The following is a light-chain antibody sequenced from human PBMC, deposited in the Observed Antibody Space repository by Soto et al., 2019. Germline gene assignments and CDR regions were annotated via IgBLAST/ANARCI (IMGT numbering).Light chain of an antibody. Sequence: EIVLTQSPGTLSLSPGERATLSCRASQSVSSSYLAWYQQKPGQAPRLLIYGASCKASGIPDRFSGSGSGTDFTLTISRLEPEDFAVYYCQQYGSSQSTFGPGTKVDIK. CDR1: QSVSSSY. V-gene: IGKV3-20*01. J-gene: IGKJ3*01. CDR2: GAS. CDR3: QQYGSSQST.